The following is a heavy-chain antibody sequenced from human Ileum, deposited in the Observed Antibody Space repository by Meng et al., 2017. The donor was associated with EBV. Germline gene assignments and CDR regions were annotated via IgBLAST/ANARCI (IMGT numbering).Heavy chain of an antibody. D-gene: IGHD3-10*01. CDR3: ARDPSNSAGRRTYFDY. CDR1: GYIFSIHA. Sequence: QGQLVQSGAEGKKPGASVKVSCKTSGYIFSIHAISWLRQAPGQGLEWMGWISTYNGDTNYEQKLQDRVTITTDTSTSTAYMELRSLRSDDTAMYYCARDPSNSAGRRTYFDYWGQGTLVTVSS. CDR2: ISTYNGDT. V-gene: IGHV1-18*01. J-gene: IGHJ4*02.